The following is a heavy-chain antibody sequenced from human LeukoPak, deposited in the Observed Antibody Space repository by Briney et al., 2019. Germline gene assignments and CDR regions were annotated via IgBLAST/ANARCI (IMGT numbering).Heavy chain of an antibody. CDR1: GYTFTSYD. V-gene: IGHV1-8*01. CDR2: MNPNSGNT. CDR3: GRGGYSGCYYNAY. J-gene: IGHJ4*02. Sequence: ASVKVSCKASGYTFTSYDINWVRQATGKGLEWMGCMNPNSGNTGYAQKFRGRVTITRNTSKNTAYMELSSLRSEDTAGYYCGRGGYSGCYYNAYWGQGTLVTVSS. D-gene: IGHD1-26*01.